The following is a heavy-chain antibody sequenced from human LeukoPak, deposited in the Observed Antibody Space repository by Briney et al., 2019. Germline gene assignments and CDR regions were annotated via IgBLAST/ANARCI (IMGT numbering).Heavy chain of an antibody. D-gene: IGHD6-19*01. CDR1: GGSISSGDYF. CDR3: ARYTSGQYYFDY. CDR2: IYYTGST. J-gene: IGHJ4*02. Sequence: TSQTLSLTCTVSGGSISSGDYFWSWIRQPPGKGLEWIGYIYYTGSTYYNPSLKSRSTISVDTSKNQFSLKLSSVTAADTAVYYCARYTSGQYYFDYWGQGTLVTVSS. V-gene: IGHV4-30-4*01.